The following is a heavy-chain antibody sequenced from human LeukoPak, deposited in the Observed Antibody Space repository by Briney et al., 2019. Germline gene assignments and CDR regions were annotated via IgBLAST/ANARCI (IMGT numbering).Heavy chain of an antibody. CDR1: GYSFTNYY. J-gene: IGHJ4*02. Sequence: ASVKVSCKASGYSFTNYYVHWVRQAPGQGPEWMGIIQSSSGSTTYAQKFQGRVTITRDTSTRTVYMELSSLTSEDTAIYYCARDQNGGTYCSDYWGQGTLITVSS. CDR2: IQSSSGST. V-gene: IGHV1-46*01. D-gene: IGHD2-8*01. CDR3: ARDQNGGTYCSDY.